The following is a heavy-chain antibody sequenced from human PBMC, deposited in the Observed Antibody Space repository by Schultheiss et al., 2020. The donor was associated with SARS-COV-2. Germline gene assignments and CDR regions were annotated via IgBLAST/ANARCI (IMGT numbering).Heavy chain of an antibody. J-gene: IGHJ1*01. CDR1: GFTFSSYA. V-gene: IGHV3-23*01. Sequence: GESLKISCAASGFTFSSYAMSWVRQAPGKGLEWVSAISGSGGSPYYADSVKGRFTISRDNSKNTLFLQMSSLRVEDTAIYYCAKGGSGTYGDFQHWGQGTLVTVSS. CDR2: ISGSGGSP. CDR3: AKGGSGTYGDFQH. D-gene: IGHD1-26*01.